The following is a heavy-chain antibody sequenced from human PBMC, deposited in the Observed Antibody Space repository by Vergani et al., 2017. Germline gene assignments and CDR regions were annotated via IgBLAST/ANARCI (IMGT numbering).Heavy chain of an antibody. J-gene: IGHJ4*02. V-gene: IGHV3-11*01. D-gene: IGHD3-3*01. Sequence: QVQLVESGGGLVKPGGSLRLSCAASGFTFSDYYMSWIRQAPGKGLEGVSYISSSGSTIYYADAVKGRFTISRDNAKNSLYLQMNSLRAEDTAVYYCVTYDFWSGYSENDFDYWGQGTLVTVSS. CDR2: ISSSGSTI. CDR1: GFTFSDYY. CDR3: VTYDFWSGYSENDFDY.